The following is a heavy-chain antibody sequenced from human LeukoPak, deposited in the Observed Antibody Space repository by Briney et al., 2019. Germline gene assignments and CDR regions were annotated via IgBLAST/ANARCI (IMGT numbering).Heavy chain of an antibody. Sequence: SVTVSCKASGGTFSSYAISWVRQAPGQGVEGMGGIIHIFGTANYAQKVQGRVTITTDEATRTAYMEVSSLRCEETGVYYWARSSKIVVVPAAFQTFDYWGQGTLVTVSS. CDR1: GGTFSSYA. J-gene: IGHJ4*02. V-gene: IGHV1-69*05. CDR2: IIHIFGTA. CDR3: ARSSKIVVVPAAFQTFDY. D-gene: IGHD2-2*01.